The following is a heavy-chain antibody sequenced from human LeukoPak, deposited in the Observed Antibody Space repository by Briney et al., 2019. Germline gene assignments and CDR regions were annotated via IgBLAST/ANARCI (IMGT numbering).Heavy chain of an antibody. V-gene: IGHV3-30-3*01. J-gene: IGHJ3*02. CDR2: ISYDGTEK. CDR3: ARVLLWFGESAFDI. CDR1: GFSFNEYS. D-gene: IGHD3-10*01. Sequence: GGSLRLSCAASGFSFNEYSLHWVRQAPGKGLQWVALISYDGTEKYYADSVKGRFTISRDNAKNSLYLQMNSLRAEDTAVYYCARVLLWFGESAFDIWGQGTMVTVSS.